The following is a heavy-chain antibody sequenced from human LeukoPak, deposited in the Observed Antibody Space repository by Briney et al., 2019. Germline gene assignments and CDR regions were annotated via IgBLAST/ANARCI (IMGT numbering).Heavy chain of an antibody. D-gene: IGHD2-2*01. Sequence: VASVKVSCKASGYSFTSYGISGVQQAPGQEVEGMGWISAYNGNTNYAQKLQGRVTMTTDTSTSTAYMELRSLRSDDTAVYYCARDRVVVPSDFDYWGQGTLVTVSS. CDR3: ARDRVVVPSDFDY. J-gene: IGHJ4*02. V-gene: IGHV1-18*01. CDR2: ISAYNGNT. CDR1: GYSFTSYG.